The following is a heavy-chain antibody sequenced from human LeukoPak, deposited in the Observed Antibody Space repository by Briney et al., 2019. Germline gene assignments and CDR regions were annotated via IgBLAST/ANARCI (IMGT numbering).Heavy chain of an antibody. J-gene: IGHJ4*02. CDR2: IYSSGHT. Sequence: ASETLSLTCTVSGGSISSSSYFWGWIRQPPGKGLEWVSVIYSSGHTYYADSVKGRFTISRDNSKNTLYLQMNSLRADDTAVYYCVRDRRHDDSTGYYYVGFDSWGQGTLVTVSS. CDR3: VRDRRHDDSTGYYYVGFDS. V-gene: IGHV3-53*01. CDR1: GGSISSSSYF. D-gene: IGHD3-22*01.